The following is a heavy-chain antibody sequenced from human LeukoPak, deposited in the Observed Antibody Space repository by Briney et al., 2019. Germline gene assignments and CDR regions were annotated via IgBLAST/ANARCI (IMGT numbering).Heavy chain of an antibody. CDR2: INHSGST. V-gene: IGHV4-34*01. J-gene: IGHJ4*02. CDR3: ARASNITIFGVVTARYYFDY. D-gene: IGHD3-3*01. CDR1: GGSFSGYY. Sequence: PSETLSLTCAVYGGSFSGYYWSWIRQPPGKGLEWIGEINHSGSTNYNPSLKSRVTISVDTYKNQFSLKLSSVTAADTAVYYCARASNITIFGVVTARYYFDYWGQGTLVTVSS.